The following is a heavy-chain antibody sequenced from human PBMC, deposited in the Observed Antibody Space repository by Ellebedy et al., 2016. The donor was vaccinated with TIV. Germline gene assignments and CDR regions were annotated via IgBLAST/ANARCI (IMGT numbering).Heavy chain of an antibody. CDR2: IFYSGST. V-gene: IGHV4-39*01. CDR3: ARLAAAAATFDY. CDR1: GGSISSSSYY. D-gene: IGHD6-13*01. J-gene: IGHJ4*02. Sequence: MPSETLSLTCTVPGGSISSSSYYWGWIRQPPGQGLEWFGTIFYSGSTYYHPSLKGRVTIAVDTSKNQFSLKLTSVTAADQAIYYCARLAAAAATFDYWGQGTLVTVSS.